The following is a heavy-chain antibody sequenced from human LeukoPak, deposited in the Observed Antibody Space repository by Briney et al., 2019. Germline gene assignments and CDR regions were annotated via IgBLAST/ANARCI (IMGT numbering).Heavy chain of an antibody. CDR3: AREGPGWSGYYYYYMDV. CDR2: ISAYNGNT. J-gene: IGHJ6*03. V-gene: IGHV1-18*01. D-gene: IGHD3-3*01. Sequence: ASVKVSCKASGGTFSSYAISWVRQAPGQGLEWMGWISAYNGNTNYAQKLQGRVTMTTDTSTSTAYMELRSLRSDDTAVYYCAREGPGWSGYYYYYMDVWGKGTTVTVSS. CDR1: GGTFSSYA.